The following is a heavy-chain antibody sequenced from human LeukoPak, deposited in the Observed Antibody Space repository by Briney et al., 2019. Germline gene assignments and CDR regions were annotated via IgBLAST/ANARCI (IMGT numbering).Heavy chain of an antibody. J-gene: IGHJ4*02. CDR1: GFTFNAYA. CDR2: INWNGGSS. V-gene: IGHV3-20*04. Sequence: GGSLRLSCTASGFTFNAYAMNWVRQAPGKGLEWVSGINWNGGSSDYADSVKGRFTISRDNAKNSLYLEMNSLRVEDTAFYYCARVERGATTDYWGQGTLVPVSS. D-gene: IGHD1-26*01. CDR3: ARVERGATTDY.